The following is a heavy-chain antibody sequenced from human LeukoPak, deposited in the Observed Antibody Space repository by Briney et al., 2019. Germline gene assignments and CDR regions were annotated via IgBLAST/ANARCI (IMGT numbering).Heavy chain of an antibody. CDR1: GFTFSSYA. CDR3: AKAHERYSSSWCVETFDY. Sequence: SGGSLRLSCAASGFTFSSYAMSWVRQAPGKGLEWVSAIRGSGGSTYYADSVKGRFTISRDNSKNTLYLQMNSLRAEDTAVYYCAKAHERYSSSWCVETFDYWGQGTLVTVSS. CDR2: IRGSGGST. D-gene: IGHD6-13*01. J-gene: IGHJ4*02. V-gene: IGHV3-23*01.